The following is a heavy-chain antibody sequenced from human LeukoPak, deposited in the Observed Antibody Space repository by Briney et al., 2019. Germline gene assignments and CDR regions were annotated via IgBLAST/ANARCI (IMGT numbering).Heavy chain of an antibody. CDR2: ISPTGSTT. CDR1: GFSFSTYS. V-gene: IGHV3-74*01. CDR3: ARGPSSNWSGLDF. Sequence: GGSLRLSCAASGFSFSTYSMIWVRQAPGKGLEWVSRISPTGSTTSYADSVKGRFTVSRDNAKNTLYLQVNNLRAEDTAVYYCARGPSSNWSGLDFWGQGTLLTVSS. J-gene: IGHJ4*02. D-gene: IGHD6-13*01.